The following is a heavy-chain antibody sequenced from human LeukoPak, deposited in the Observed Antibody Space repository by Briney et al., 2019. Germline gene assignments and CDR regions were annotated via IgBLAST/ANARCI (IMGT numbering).Heavy chain of an antibody. J-gene: IGHJ3*02. V-gene: IGHV4-30-4*08. CDR2: IYYSGST. D-gene: IGHD6-13*01. CDR1: GGSISSGDYY. Sequence: SQTLSLTCTVSGGSISSGDYYWSWIRQPPGKGLEWIGYIYYSGSTNYNPSLKSRVTISVDTSKNQFSLKLSSVTAADTAVYYCARAPQQLPYDTFDIWGQGTMVTVSS. CDR3: ARAPQQLPYDTFDI.